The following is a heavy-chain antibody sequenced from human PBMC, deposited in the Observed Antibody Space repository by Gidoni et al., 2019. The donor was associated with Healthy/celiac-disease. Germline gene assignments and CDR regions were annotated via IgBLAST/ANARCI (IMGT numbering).Heavy chain of an antibody. CDR2: IYYSGST. J-gene: IGHJ4*02. Sequence: YGGSISSSSYYWGWIRQPPGKGLEWIGSIYYSGSTYYNPSLKSRVTISVDTSKNQFSLKLSSVTAADTAVYYCAGSSSWYGYWGQGTLVTVSS. V-gene: IGHV4-39*01. D-gene: IGHD6-13*01. CDR3: AGSSSWYGY. CDR1: GGSISSSSYY.